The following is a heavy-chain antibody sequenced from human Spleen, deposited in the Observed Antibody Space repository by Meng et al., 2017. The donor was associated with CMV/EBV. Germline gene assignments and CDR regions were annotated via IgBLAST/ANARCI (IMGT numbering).Heavy chain of an antibody. CDR2: MNPNPGDT. CDR1: GYTFSGFN. V-gene: IGHV1-8*03. J-gene: IGHJ5*02. Sequence: KVSCKASGYTFSGFNINGVRQAPGQGLEWMGWMNPNPGDTGYAQDFLGRVTITRDTSINTAYMQLRSLKSEDTAVYYCARGVGFSDTWGQGTLVTVSS. CDR3: ARGVGFSDT. D-gene: IGHD1-26*01.